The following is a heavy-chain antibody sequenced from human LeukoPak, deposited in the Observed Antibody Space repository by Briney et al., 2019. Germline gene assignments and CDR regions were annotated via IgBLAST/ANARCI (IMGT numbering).Heavy chain of an antibody. CDR2: INTDGSST. CDR3: ARGYSSSYRIDY. D-gene: IGHD6-6*01. V-gene: IGHV3-74*01. Sequence: QPGGSLRLSCAASGFTFSNYWMHWVRQAPGKGLVWVSRINTDGSSTTYADPAKGRFTISRDNAKNTLYLQMNSLSAEDTAVYYCARGYSSSYRIDYWGQGTLVTVSS. J-gene: IGHJ4*02. CDR1: GFTFSNYW.